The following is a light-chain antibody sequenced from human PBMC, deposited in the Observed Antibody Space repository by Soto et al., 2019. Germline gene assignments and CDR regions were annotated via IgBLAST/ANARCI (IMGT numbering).Light chain of an antibody. Sequence: DIQMTQSPSTLSGSVGDRVTITCRASQTISSWLAWYQQKPGKAPKLLIYKASTLKSGDPSRFSGSGSGTEFTLTISSLQPDDFATYYCQHYNSYSEALGQGTKVELK. CDR2: KAS. J-gene: IGKJ1*01. CDR1: QTISSW. CDR3: QHYNSYSEA. V-gene: IGKV1-5*03.